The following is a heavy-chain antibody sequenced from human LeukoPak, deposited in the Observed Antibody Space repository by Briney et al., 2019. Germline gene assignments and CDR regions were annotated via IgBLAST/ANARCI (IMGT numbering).Heavy chain of an antibody. J-gene: IGHJ4*02. CDR2: ISSSSSYI. Sequence: GGSLRPSCAASGFTFSNYSMNWVRQAPGKGLEWVSSISSSSSYIYYADSVKGRFTISRDNAKNSLYLQMNSLRAEDTAVYYCARDRMGGNWASFDYWGQGTLVTVSS. CDR1: GFTFSNYS. D-gene: IGHD7-27*01. V-gene: IGHV3-21*01. CDR3: ARDRMGGNWASFDY.